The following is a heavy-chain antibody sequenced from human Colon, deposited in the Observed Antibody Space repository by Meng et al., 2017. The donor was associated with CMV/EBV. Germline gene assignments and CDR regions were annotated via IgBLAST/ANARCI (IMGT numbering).Heavy chain of an antibody. CDR1: GYTFTNYY. V-gene: IGHV1-46*01. CDR3: ARASRVLGGFDY. J-gene: IGHJ4*02. CDR2: INTSVGYT. Sequence: QVQLVQSGAEVKKPGALGKVSCKASGYTFTNYYMHWVRQAPGQGLEWMGIINTSVGYTSHAQKFQGRVTMTRDTSTSTVHMEVSSLRSADTAVYYCARASRVLGGFDYWGQGTLVTVSS. D-gene: IGHD3-16*01.